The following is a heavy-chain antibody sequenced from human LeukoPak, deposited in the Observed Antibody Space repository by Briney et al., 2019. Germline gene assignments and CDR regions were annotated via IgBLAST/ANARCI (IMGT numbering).Heavy chain of an antibody. CDR1: GGSISSGGYY. D-gene: IGHD5-12*01. Sequence: YPSETLSLTCTVSGGSISSGGYYWSWIRQHPGKGLEWIGYIYYSGSTYYNPSLKSRVTISVDTSKNQFSLKLSSVTAADTAVYYCARDGGARDGYNRKLWYYFDYWGQGTLVTVSS. CDR3: ARDGGARDGYNRKLWYYFDY. J-gene: IGHJ4*02. CDR2: IYYSGST. V-gene: IGHV4-31*03.